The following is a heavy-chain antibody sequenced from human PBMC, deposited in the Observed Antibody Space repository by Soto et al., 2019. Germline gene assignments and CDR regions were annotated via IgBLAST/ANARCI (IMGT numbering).Heavy chain of an antibody. V-gene: IGHV4-61*01. CDR2: IYYSGST. Sequence: QVQLQESGPGLVKPSETLSLTCTVSGGSVNSGSYYWSWIRQPPGKGLEWIGYIYYSGSTNYNPSLKRRVTLSVDTSKNQFSLKLNSVTAADTAVYYCAREYSSSSRYFDLWGRGTLVTVSS. CDR1: GGSVNSGSYY. CDR3: AREYSSSSRYFDL. D-gene: IGHD6-6*01. J-gene: IGHJ2*01.